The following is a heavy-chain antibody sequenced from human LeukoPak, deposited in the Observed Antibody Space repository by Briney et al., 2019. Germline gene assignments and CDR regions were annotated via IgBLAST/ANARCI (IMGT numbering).Heavy chain of an antibody. Sequence: GGSLRLSCAASGFTFSSYSMNWVRQAPGKGLEWVSSISSSSSYIYYADSVKGRFTISRDNAKNSLYLQMNSLRAEDTAVYYCARDPGTVIAYSFEYWGQGTLVTVSS. CDR2: ISSSSSYI. CDR3: ARDPGTVIAYSFEY. V-gene: IGHV3-21*01. J-gene: IGHJ4*02. CDR1: GFTFSSYS. D-gene: IGHD4-17*01.